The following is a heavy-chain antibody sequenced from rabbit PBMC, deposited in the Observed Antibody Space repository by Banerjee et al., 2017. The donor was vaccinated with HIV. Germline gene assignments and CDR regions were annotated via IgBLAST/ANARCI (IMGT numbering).Heavy chain of an antibody. V-gene: IGHV1S40*01. CDR3: ARGSAGYAGYGYNL. J-gene: IGHJ4*01. CDR2: IYAGSVDST. CDR1: GFSFSSSYW. D-gene: IGHD7-1*01. Sequence: QSLEESGGDLVKPGASLTLTCTASGFSFSSSYWICWVRQAPGKGLEWIACIYAGSVDSTYYASWAKGRFTISKTSSTTVTLQMTSLTAADTATYFCARGSAGYAGYGYNLWGPGTLVTVS.